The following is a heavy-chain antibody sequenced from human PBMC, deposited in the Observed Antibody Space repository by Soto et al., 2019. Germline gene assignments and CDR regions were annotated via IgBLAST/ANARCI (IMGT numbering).Heavy chain of an antibody. Sequence: SGPTLVEPTQTLTLTCTFSGFSLSTSGMCVSWIRQPPGKALEWLALIDWDDDKYYSTSLKTRLTISKDTSKNQVVLTMTNMDPVDTATYYCARIPRSGSYYGSFDYWGQGTLVTVSS. CDR2: IDWDDDK. D-gene: IGHD1-26*01. CDR1: GFSLSTSGMC. CDR3: ARIPRSGSYYGSFDY. V-gene: IGHV2-70*01. J-gene: IGHJ4*02.